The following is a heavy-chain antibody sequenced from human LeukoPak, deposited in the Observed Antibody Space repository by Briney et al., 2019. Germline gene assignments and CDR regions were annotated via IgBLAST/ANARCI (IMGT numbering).Heavy chain of an antibody. Sequence: GGSLRLSCAASGFTFSSYAMNWVRQSPGKGLEWVSGISNSGGSTYYADSVKGRFTISRDNSKNTLYLQMNSLRAEDTAVYYCAKGTSSSFDYWGQGTLVTVSS. D-gene: IGHD6-6*01. J-gene: IGHJ4*02. V-gene: IGHV3-23*01. CDR3: AKGTSSSFDY. CDR1: GFTFSSYA. CDR2: ISNSGGST.